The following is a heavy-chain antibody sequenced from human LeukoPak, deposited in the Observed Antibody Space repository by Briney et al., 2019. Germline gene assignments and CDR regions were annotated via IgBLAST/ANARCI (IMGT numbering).Heavy chain of an antibody. Sequence: GGSLRLSCAASGFTFTNAWMSWVRQAPGKGLAWVVRIKSKTDGGTTDYAAPVKGRFTISRDDSKNTLYLQMNSLETEDTAVYYCARDAAAEWFDPWGQGTLVTVSS. CDR2: IKSKTDGGTT. D-gene: IGHD6-13*01. J-gene: IGHJ5*02. CDR1: GFTFTNAW. CDR3: ARDAAAEWFDP. V-gene: IGHV3-15*01.